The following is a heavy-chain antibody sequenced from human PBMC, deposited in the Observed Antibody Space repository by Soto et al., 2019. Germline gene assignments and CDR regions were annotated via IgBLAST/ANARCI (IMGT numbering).Heavy chain of an antibody. D-gene: IGHD3-10*01. Sequence: QVQLQVSGPGLVKPSQTLSLMCSVSGTSLRSGGNYWSWIRQPPGKGLEWIGQIYHSGTTYYNPFLKSLVTISVDSSQSQSSLMLDLVTAADTDVYYGASDRDQFGGHFDYWGRGILVTVSS. CDR3: ASDRDQFGGHFDY. CDR1: GTSLRSGGNY. CDR2: IYHSGTT. V-gene: IGHV4-31*01. J-gene: IGHJ4*02.